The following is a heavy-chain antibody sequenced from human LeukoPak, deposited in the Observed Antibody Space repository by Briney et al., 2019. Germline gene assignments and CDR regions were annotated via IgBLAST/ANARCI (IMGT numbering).Heavy chain of an antibody. CDR3: ATMNTLYSSSWYDFDY. J-gene: IGHJ4*02. CDR1: GGSISSGSYY. V-gene: IGHV4-61*02. Sequence: PSQTLSLTCTVSGGSISSGSYYWSWIRQPAGKGLEWIGRIYTSGSTNYNPSLKSRVTISVDTSKNQFSLKLSSVTAADTAVYYCATMNTLYSSSWYDFDYWGQGTLVTVSS. CDR2: IYTSGST. D-gene: IGHD6-13*01.